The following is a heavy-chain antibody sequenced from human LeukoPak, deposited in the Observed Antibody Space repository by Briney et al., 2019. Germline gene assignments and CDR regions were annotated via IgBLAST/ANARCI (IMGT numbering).Heavy chain of an antibody. CDR1: GFTFSSYA. CDR3: AKKGIAVAGTLAYYFDY. J-gene: IGHJ4*02. Sequence: GGSLRLSCAASGFTFSSYAMSWVRQAPGKGLEWVSAISGSGGSTYYADSVKGRFTISRDNSKNTLYLQMNSLRAEGTAVYYCAKKGIAVAGTLAYYFDYWGQGTLVTVSS. V-gene: IGHV3-23*01. D-gene: IGHD6-19*01. CDR2: ISGSGGST.